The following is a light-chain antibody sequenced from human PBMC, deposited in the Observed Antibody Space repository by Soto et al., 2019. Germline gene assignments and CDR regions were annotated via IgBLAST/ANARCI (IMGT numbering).Light chain of an antibody. CDR2: GAS. Sequence: EIVLTQSPGTLSLSPGERATLSCRASQSVSSSYLAWYQQKPGQAPRLLIYGASSRATGIPDRFSGSGSGTGFTLTISRLEPEDFAVYYCQQYGSSPPYTFGQATKLEIK. CDR3: QQYGSSPPYT. V-gene: IGKV3-20*01. CDR1: QSVSSSY. J-gene: IGKJ2*01.